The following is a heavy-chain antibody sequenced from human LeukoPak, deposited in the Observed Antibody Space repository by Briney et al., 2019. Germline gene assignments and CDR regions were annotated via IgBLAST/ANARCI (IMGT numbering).Heavy chain of an antibody. Sequence: PGGSLRLSCAASGFTFSSYGMSWVRQAPGKGLEWVSAISGSGGSTYYADSVKGRFTISRDNSKNTLYLQMNSLRAEDTAVYYCAKGSMVRGHMDVWGKGTTVTVSS. V-gene: IGHV3-23*01. D-gene: IGHD3-10*01. CDR2: ISGSGGST. CDR3: AKGSMVRGHMDV. J-gene: IGHJ6*03. CDR1: GFTFSSYG.